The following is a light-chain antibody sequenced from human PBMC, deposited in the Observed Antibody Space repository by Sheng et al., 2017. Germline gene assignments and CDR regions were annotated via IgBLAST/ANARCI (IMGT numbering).Light chain of an antibody. CDR3: SSDTVTRTLYA. CDR1: SSDIDYKS. J-gene: IGLJ1*01. Sequence: QSALTQPASVSGSPGQSITISCTGTSSDIDYKSVSWYQQHLGKAPKVIIYDVTYRPSGVSNRFSASSSGNTASLTISGLQAEDEAEYYCSSDTVTRTLYAFGMGPRSPS. CDR2: DVT. V-gene: IGLV2-14*01.